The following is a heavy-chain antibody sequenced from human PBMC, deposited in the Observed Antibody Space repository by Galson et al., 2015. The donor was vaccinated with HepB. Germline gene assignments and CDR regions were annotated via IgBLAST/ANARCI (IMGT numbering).Heavy chain of an antibody. V-gene: IGHV1-2*04. CDR1: GYTFTGYY. J-gene: IGHJ3*02. Sequence: SVKVSCKASGYTFTGYYMHWVRQAPGQGLEWMGWINPNSGGTNYAQKFQGWVTMTRDTSISTAYMELSRLRSDDTAVYYCARGMPPYYGSGSYYIRDAFDIWGQGTMVTVSS. CDR2: INPNSGGT. D-gene: IGHD3-10*01. CDR3: ARGMPPYYGSGSYYIRDAFDI.